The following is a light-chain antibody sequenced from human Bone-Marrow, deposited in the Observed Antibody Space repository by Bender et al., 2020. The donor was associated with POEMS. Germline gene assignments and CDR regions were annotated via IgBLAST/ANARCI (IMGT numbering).Light chain of an antibody. Sequence: SYVLTQPPSVSVAPGQTATITCGGNNIESKSVHWYQQKPGQAPVLVVYDDSDRPQGIPARFSRSNSGNTATLPVSRVEAGDEADYHCRVWDSNTDYVFGPGTTVTVL. CDR3: RVWDSNTDYV. J-gene: IGLJ1*01. CDR2: DDS. CDR1: NIESKS. V-gene: IGLV3-21*02.